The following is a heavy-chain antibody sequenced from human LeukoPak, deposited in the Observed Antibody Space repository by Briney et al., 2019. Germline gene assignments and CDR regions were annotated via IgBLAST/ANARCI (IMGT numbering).Heavy chain of an antibody. CDR3: AKGITSMVRGVIIKNWFDP. CDR2: ISWNSGSI. V-gene: IGHV3-9*01. D-gene: IGHD3-10*01. J-gene: IGHJ5*02. CDR1: GFTFDDYA. Sequence: GGSLRLSCAASGFTFDDYAMHWVRQAPGKGLEWVSGISWNSGSIDYAESVKGRFTISRDNAKNSLYLQMNSLRAEDTALYYCAKGITSMVRGVIIKNWFDPWGQGTLVTVSS.